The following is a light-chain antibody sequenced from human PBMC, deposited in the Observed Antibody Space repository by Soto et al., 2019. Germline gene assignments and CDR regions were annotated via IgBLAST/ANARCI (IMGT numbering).Light chain of an antibody. CDR3: QQYDTSPRT. J-gene: IGKJ1*01. CDR2: GAS. CDR1: QSVSRNY. Sequence: EVMLTQSPGTLSLSPGERATLSCRASQSVSRNYLAWYQQKSGQAPRLLIYGASNRATGIPDRFSGSGSGTDFPLTIRRLEPEDFAVYYCQQYDTSPRTFGQGTKVEFK. V-gene: IGKV3-20*01.